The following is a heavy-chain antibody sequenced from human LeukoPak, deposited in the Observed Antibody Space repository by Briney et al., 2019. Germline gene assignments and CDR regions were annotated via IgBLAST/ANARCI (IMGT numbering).Heavy chain of an antibody. J-gene: IGHJ4*02. D-gene: IGHD4-23*01. CDR2: ISSSRSYI. Sequence: GGSLRLSCAASGFTFSSYSMNWVRQAPGKGLEWVSSISSSRSYIYYADSVKGRFTISRDNAKNSLYLQMNSLRAEDTAVYYCARLYGANSAYFDYWGQGTLVTVSS. CDR3: ARLYGANSAYFDY. V-gene: IGHV3-21*01. CDR1: GFTFSSYS.